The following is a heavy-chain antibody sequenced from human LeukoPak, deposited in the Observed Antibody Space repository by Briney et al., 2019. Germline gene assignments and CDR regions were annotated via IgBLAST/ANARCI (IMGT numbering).Heavy chain of an antibody. CDR1: GYTFTDYY. V-gene: IGHV1-69-2*01. CDR2: VDPEDGET. D-gene: IGHD6-6*01. J-gene: IGHJ4*02. CDR3: ATEEQLVSSY. Sequence: ASVKVSRKASGYTFTDYYMHWVQQAPGKGLGWVGRVDPEDGETIYAEKFQGRVTITADTSTDTAYMELSSLRSEDTAVYYCATEEQLVSSYWGQGTLVTLST.